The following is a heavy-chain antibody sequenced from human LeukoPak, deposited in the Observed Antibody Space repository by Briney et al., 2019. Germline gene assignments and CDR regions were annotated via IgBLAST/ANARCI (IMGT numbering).Heavy chain of an antibody. Sequence: TSETLSLTCTVSGGSISSGGYSWSWIRQPPGKGLEWIGYIYHSGSTYYNPSLKSRVTISVDRSKNQFSLKLSSVTAADTAVYYCARAPYCGGDCYSGARFDPWGQGTLVTVSS. CDR2: IYHSGST. CDR3: ARAPYCGGDCYSGARFDP. V-gene: IGHV4-30-2*01. CDR1: GGSISSGGYS. D-gene: IGHD2-21*02. J-gene: IGHJ5*02.